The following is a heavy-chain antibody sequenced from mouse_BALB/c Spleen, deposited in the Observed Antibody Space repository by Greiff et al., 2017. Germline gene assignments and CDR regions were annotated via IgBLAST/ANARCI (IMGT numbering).Heavy chain of an antibody. D-gene: IGHD2-2*01. Sequence: EVHLVESGGGLVQPGGSLRLSCATSGFTFTDYYMSWVRQPPGKALEWLGFIRNKANGYTTEYSASVKGRFTISRDNSQSILYLQMNTLRAEDSATYYCARDLSYGYDLSDYWGQGTSVTVSS. CDR2: IRNKANGYTT. J-gene: IGHJ4*01. CDR3: ARDLSYGYDLSDY. CDR1: GFTFTDYY. V-gene: IGHV7-3*02.